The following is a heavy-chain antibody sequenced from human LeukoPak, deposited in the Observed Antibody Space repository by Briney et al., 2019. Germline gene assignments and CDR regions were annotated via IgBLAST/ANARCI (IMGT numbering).Heavy chain of an antibody. Sequence: GGSLRLSCAASGFTFSSYAMSWVRQAPGKGLEWVSGISGGGGSTYYADSVKGRFNVSRDNSEDTLYLQMSSLRAEDTALYYCAKDLYSGSHAECFQHWGQGTLVTVSS. V-gene: IGHV3-23*01. CDR3: AKDLYSGSHAECFQH. CDR1: GFTFSSYA. CDR2: ISGGGGST. D-gene: IGHD1-26*01. J-gene: IGHJ1*01.